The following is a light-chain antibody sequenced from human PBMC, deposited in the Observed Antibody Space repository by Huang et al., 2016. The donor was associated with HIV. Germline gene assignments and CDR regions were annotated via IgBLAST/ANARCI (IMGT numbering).Light chain of an antibody. CDR2: DAS. Sequence: EIVLTQSPATLSLSPGERASQSVRNYLAWYQQKPGQAPRLLIYDASNRVTGTPARFSGSGSGTDFTLTISSLEPEDFAVYYCQQRSDWPPWTFGQGTKVEIK. CDR3: QQRSDWPPWT. J-gene: IGKJ1*01. CDR1: QSVRNY. V-gene: IGKV3-11*01.